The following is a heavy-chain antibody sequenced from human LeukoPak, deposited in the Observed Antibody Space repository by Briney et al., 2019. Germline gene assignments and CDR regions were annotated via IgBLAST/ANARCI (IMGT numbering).Heavy chain of an antibody. Sequence: SETLSLTCTVSGGSISSSNYYWGWIRQPPGKGLEWIGNIYYSGSTYYNPSLKSRVTISVDTSKNQFSLKLSSVTAADTAVYYCARGTYGDYGGDFDYWGQGTLVTVSS. CDR3: ARGTYGDYGGDFDY. J-gene: IGHJ4*02. V-gene: IGHV4-39*07. CDR2: IYYSGST. CDR1: GGSISSSNYY. D-gene: IGHD4-17*01.